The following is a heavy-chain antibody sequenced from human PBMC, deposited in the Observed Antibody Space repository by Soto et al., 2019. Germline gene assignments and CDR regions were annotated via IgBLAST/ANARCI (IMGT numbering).Heavy chain of an antibody. Sequence: QVRLVESGGGVVQPGRSLRLSCAGSGFSFSSYVLSWVRQAPGKGLEWVAATSYDGNNRYYADSVKGRFIISRDNSKNTLVLARETPRPEDTAVYYCAGVYYGGDSVNNFWGQGTPVTVSS. CDR3: AGVYYGGDSVNNF. J-gene: IGHJ4*02. D-gene: IGHD2-21*02. CDR1: GFSFSSYV. V-gene: IGHV3-30-3*01. CDR2: TSYDGNNR.